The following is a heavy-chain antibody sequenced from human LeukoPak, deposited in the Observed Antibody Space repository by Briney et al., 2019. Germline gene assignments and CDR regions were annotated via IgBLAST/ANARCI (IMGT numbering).Heavy chain of an antibody. J-gene: IGHJ5*02. D-gene: IGHD6-19*01. CDR1: GFTVSNNY. V-gene: IGHV3-53*01. CDR2: IYSGGNT. Sequence: GGSLRLSCAASGFTVSNNYMSWVRQAPGKGLDWVSVIYSGGNTYYADSVKGRFTISRDNSKNTLYLQMNSLRAEDTAVYYRARDLYRSGWGPFFDPWGQGTLVTVSS. CDR3: ARDLYRSGWGPFFDP.